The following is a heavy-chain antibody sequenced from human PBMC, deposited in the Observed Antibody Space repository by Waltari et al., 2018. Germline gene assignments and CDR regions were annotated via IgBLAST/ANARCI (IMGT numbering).Heavy chain of an antibody. CDR1: GFTFSNYE. Sequence: EVQLVESGGGLVQPGGSLRLSCAASGFTFSNYEMNWVRQAPGKGLGWVSNISSSGGTMSYAESGRGRFTISRDNAKNSLYLQMNTMRAEDTAVYYCARDLPAADIDYWGQGTLVTVSS. CDR3: ARDLPAADIDY. J-gene: IGHJ4*02. CDR2: ISSSGGTM. D-gene: IGHD2-2*01. V-gene: IGHV3-48*03.